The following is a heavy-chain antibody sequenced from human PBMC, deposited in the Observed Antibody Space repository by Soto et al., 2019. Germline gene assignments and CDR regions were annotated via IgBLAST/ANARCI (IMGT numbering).Heavy chain of an antibody. CDR2: INPNSGAT. V-gene: IGHV1-2*02. CDR1: GFNFAGYF. J-gene: IGHJ4*02. Sequence: ASVKVSCKASGFNFAGYFLHWGRQAPGQGLEWMGWINPNSGATKDAQKFQGRVTMTWDTSISSAYIELVSLRFDDAAVYYCARAVWGGSQEFDNWGQGTRVTVSS. CDR3: ARAVWGGSQEFDN. D-gene: IGHD3-16*01.